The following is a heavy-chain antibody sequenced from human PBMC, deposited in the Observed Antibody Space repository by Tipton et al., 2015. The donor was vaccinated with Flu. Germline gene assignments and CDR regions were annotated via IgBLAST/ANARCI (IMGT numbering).Heavy chain of an antibody. V-gene: IGHV4-59*01. CDR1: GGSISSYY. Sequence: TLSLTCTVSGGSISSYYWSWIRQPPGKGLEWIGYIYYSGSTNYNPSLKSRVTISVDTSKNQFSLKLSSVTAADTAVYYCAEGYCSGGSCYLSYWGRGTLVTVSS. CDR2: IYYSGST. D-gene: IGHD2-15*01. J-gene: IGHJ4*02. CDR3: AEGYCSGGSCYLSY.